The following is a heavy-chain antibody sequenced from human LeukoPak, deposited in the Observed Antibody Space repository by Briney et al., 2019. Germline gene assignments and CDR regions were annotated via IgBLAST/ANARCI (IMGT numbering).Heavy chain of an antibody. D-gene: IGHD3-10*01. Sequence: ASVKVSCKASGGTFSSYAISWVRQAPGQGLEWMGRIIPILGIANYAQKFQGRVTITADKSTSTAYMELSSLRSEDTAVYYCASSMVRGVNRDYWGQGTLVTVSS. CDR2: IIPILGIA. J-gene: IGHJ4*02. V-gene: IGHV1-69*04. CDR1: GGTFSSYA. CDR3: ASSMVRGVNRDY.